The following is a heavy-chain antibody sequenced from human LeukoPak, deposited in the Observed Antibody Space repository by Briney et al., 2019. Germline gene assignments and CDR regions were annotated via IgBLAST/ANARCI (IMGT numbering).Heavy chain of an antibody. CDR3: ARGWLL. CDR1: GGSFSGYY. J-gene: IGHJ4*02. D-gene: IGHD3-9*01. Sequence: SETLSLTCAVYGGSFSGYYWSWIRQPPGKGLEWIGEIYHSGSTNYNPSLKSRVTISVDKSKNQFSLKLSSVTAADTAVYYCARGWLLGGQGTLVTVSS. CDR2: IYHSGST. V-gene: IGHV4-34*01.